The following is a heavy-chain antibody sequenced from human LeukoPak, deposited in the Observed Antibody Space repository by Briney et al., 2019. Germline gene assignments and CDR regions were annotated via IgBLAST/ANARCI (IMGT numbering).Heavy chain of an antibody. CDR3: AKDSSYYYGSTSYIDY. CDR1: GFTLNNYA. V-gene: IGHV3-23*01. J-gene: IGHJ4*02. CDR2: ISGGGART. D-gene: IGHD3-22*01. Sequence: GGSLRLSCAASGFTLNNYAMSWVRQAPGKGLEWVSGISGGGARTYYPDSVKGRFTIPRDNSKNTLYLQMNGLRAEDTAVYYCAKDSSYYYGSTSYIDYWGQGALVTVSS.